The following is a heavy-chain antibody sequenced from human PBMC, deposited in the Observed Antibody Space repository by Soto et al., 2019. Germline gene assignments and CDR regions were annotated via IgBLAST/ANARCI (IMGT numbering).Heavy chain of an antibody. Sequence: SVKVSCKASGGTFSSYAISWVRQAPGQGLEWMGGIIPIFGTANYAQKFQGRVTITADESTSTAYMELSSLRSEDTAVYYCARGWGSYRYTYFDYWGQGTLVTVSS. V-gene: IGHV1-69*13. CDR1: GGTFSSYA. CDR2: IIPIFGTA. J-gene: IGHJ4*02. D-gene: IGHD3-16*02. CDR3: ARGWGSYRYTYFDY.